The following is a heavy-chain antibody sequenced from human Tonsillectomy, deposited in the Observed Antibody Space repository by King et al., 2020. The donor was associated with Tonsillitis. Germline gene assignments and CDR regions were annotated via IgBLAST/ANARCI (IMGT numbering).Heavy chain of an antibody. CDR1: GFTFDDYA. CDR3: AKDMGSSPSGGAFDI. V-gene: IGHV3-9*01. J-gene: IGHJ3*02. Sequence: VQLVESGGGLVQPGRSLRLSCAASGFTFDDYAMHWVRRPPGKGLEWVSTITWNGVTIDYAASVKGRFTISRDHAKNSLFLQMNSLSAEDTAFYYCAKDMGSSPSGGAFDIWGRGTVVTVSS. D-gene: IGHD6-6*01. CDR2: ITWNGVTI.